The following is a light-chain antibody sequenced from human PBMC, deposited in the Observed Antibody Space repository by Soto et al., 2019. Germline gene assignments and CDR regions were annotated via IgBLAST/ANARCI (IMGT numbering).Light chain of an antibody. J-gene: IGLJ2*01. CDR2: LNSDGSH. CDR3: QTWASGIEV. V-gene: IGLV4-69*01. CDR1: SGHSSYA. Sequence: QLVLTQSPSASASLGASVKLTCTLSSGHSSYAIAWHQQQPEKGPRYLMKLNSDGSHSKGDGIPDRFSGSSSGAERYLTSSSLQSEDEADYYCQTWASGIEVFGGGTQLTVL.